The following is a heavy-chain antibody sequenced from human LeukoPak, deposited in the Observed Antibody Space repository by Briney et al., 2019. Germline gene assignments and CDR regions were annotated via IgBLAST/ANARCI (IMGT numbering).Heavy chain of an antibody. J-gene: IGHJ6*03. CDR3: ARGYVMGYSYGYGDYYYMDV. D-gene: IGHD5-18*01. Sequence: PSETLSLTCAVSGGSISSNKWWSWVRQPPGKGLEWIGEIYHSGSTNYNPSLKSRVTISVDKSKNQFSLKLSSVTAADTAVYYCARGYVMGYSYGYGDYYYMDVWGKGTTVTVSS. CDR1: GGSISSNKW. V-gene: IGHV4-4*02. CDR2: IYHSGST.